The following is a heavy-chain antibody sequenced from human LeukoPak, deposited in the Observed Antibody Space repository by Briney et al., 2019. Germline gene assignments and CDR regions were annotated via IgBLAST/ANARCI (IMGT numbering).Heavy chain of an antibody. CDR1: GGSISSYY. D-gene: IGHD6-19*01. V-gene: IGHV4-59*01. CDR2: IYYSGNT. Sequence: SETLSLTCTASGGSISSYYWSWVRQSPGKGLEWIGYIYYSGNTNYNPSLKSRVTISADTSKNQFSLKMTTVTAADTAIYYCARSFDKSVAGKYYFDYWGQGTLVTVSS. CDR3: ARSFDKSVAGKYYFDY. J-gene: IGHJ4*02.